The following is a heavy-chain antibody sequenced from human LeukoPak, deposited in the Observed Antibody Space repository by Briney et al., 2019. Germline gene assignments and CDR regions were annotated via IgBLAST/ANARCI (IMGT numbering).Heavy chain of an antibody. V-gene: IGHV4-59*01. Sequence: SETLSLTCTVSGGSISSYYWSWIRQPPGKGLEWIGYIYYSGSTNYNPSLKSRVTISVDTSKDQFSLKLSSVTAADTAVYYCARGHSTMVRSLRYYYYYMDVWGKGTTVTISS. D-gene: IGHD3-10*01. J-gene: IGHJ6*03. CDR3: ARGHSTMVRSLRYYYYYMDV. CDR2: IYYSGST. CDR1: GGSISSYY.